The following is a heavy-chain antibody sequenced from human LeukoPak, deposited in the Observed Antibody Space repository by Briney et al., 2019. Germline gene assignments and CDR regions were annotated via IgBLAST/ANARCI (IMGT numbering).Heavy chain of an antibody. J-gene: IGHJ4*02. V-gene: IGHV3-23*01. CDR2: ISGSGGGT. CDR1: GFTFSSFA. Sequence: QPGGSLRLSCAASGFTFSSFAMSWVRQAPGKGLQWVSGISGSGGGTYYADSVKGRFAISRDNSKNTLYLQMNSLRAEDTAVYYCARGENWGDYWGQGTLVTVSS. CDR3: ARGENWGDY. D-gene: IGHD7-27*01.